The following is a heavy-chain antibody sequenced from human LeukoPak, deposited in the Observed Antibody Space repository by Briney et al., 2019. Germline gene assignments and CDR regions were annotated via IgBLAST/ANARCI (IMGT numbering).Heavy chain of an antibody. D-gene: IGHD4-17*01. Sequence: SVKVSCKASVGTFSSYAISWVRQAPGQGLEWMGRIIPILGIANYAQKFQGRVTITADKSTSTAYMELSSLRSEDTAVYYCARDPPTVTTYYFDYWGQGTLVTVSS. CDR1: VGTFSSYA. V-gene: IGHV1-69*04. J-gene: IGHJ4*02. CDR3: ARDPPTVTTYYFDY. CDR2: IIPILGIA.